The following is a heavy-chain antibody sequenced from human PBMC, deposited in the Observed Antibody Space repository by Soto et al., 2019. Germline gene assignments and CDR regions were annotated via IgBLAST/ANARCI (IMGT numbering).Heavy chain of an antibody. J-gene: IGHJ4*02. Sequence: SETLSLTCTVSGGSISSSSYYWGWIRQPPGKGLEWTGSIYYSGSTYYNPSLKSRVTISVDTSKNQFSLKLSSVTAAGTAVYYCARSMTTVVTLDYWGQGTLVTVSS. V-gene: IGHV4-39*01. CDR1: GGSISSSSYY. CDR3: ARSMTTVVTLDY. CDR2: IYYSGST. D-gene: IGHD4-17*01.